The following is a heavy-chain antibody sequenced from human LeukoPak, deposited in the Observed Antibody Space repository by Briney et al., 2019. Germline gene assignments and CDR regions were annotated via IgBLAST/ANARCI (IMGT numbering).Heavy chain of an antibody. D-gene: IGHD1-26*01. CDR2: ISYDGSNK. Sequence: GGSLRLSSAASGFTFSIYSMNWVRQAPGKGLEWVAVISYDGSNKYYADSVKGRFTISRDNAKNSLYLQMNSLRAEDTAVYYCASGMRVGPNIWGQGTLVTVSS. V-gene: IGHV3-30*03. CDR3: ASGMRVGPNI. CDR1: GFTFSIYS. J-gene: IGHJ4*02.